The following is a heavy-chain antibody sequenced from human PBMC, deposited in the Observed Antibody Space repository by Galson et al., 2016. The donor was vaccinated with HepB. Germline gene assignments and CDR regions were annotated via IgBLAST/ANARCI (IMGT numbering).Heavy chain of an antibody. D-gene: IGHD3-22*01. J-gene: IGHJ4*02. CDR2: INPSGGST. Sequence: SVKVSCKASGYSFTSYYIHWVRQAPGQGLEWMGVINPSGGSTKDAQKFQGRVTMTRDTSTSTVYMELSSLRSEDTAVYFCARGGYYDSSGSLRYWGQGTLVTVSS. CDR1: GYSFTSYY. V-gene: IGHV1-46*01. CDR3: ARGGYYDSSGSLRY.